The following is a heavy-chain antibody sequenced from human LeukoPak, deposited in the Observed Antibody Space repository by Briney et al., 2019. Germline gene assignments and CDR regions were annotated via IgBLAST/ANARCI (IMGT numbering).Heavy chain of an antibody. CDR3: ARVLTGSNRQLDY. D-gene: IGHD3-9*01. CDR1: GLTFDDYA. V-gene: IGHV3-9*01. CDR2: ISWNSGSI. Sequence: PGGSLRLSCAASGLTFDDYAMHWVRQAPGKGLEWVSGISWNSGSIGYADSVKGRFTISRDNAKNTLHLQMNSLRDEDTAVYDCARVLTGSNRQLDYWGQGTLVTVSS. J-gene: IGHJ4*02.